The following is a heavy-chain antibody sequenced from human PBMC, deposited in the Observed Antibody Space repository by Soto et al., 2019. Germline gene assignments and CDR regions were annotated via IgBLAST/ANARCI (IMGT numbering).Heavy chain of an antibody. CDR2: INHRGST. CDR1: GGSFRGYY. D-gene: IGHD6-25*01. V-gene: IGHV4-34*01. Sequence: QVQLQQWGAGLLKPSETLSLTCAVYGGSFRGYYWSWIRQPPGKGLEWIGEINHRGSTNYNPSVKRRDTISVETSKNQFSLKLNSVTAADTAVYYCARGSRVKIPAASGRDYYYHGLDVCGQGTAVTVSS. CDR3: ARGSRVKIPAASGRDYYYHGLDV. J-gene: IGHJ6*02.